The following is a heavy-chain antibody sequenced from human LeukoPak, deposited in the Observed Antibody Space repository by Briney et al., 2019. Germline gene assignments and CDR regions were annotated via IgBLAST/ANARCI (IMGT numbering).Heavy chain of an antibody. J-gene: IGHJ4*02. V-gene: IGHV1-69-2*01. CDR1: GHTFTDYF. CDR2: VYSEDGET. Sequence: GATVKISCKVSGHTFTDYFMHWVQQARGKGGEGMGVVYSEDGETIYAEKFHGRVTMSADRSTDTAYMELSSLRSEVTAVYYCATAWDFWSGNSLDLWPQGTLVTVSS. D-gene: IGHD3-3*01. CDR3: ATAWDFWSGNSLDL.